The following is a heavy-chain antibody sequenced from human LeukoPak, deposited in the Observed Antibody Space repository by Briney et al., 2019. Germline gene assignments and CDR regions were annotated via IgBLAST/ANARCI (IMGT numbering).Heavy chain of an antibody. Sequence: SETLSLTCTVSGGSTSSYYWSWIRQPPGKGLEWIGYIYTSGSTNYNPSLKSRVTMSVDTSKNQFSLKLSSVTAADTAVYYCARGQYHLLYWYFDLWGRGTLVTVSS. CDR2: IYTSGST. CDR1: GGSTSSYY. CDR3: ARGQYHLLYWYFDL. D-gene: IGHD2-2*01. J-gene: IGHJ2*01. V-gene: IGHV4-4*09.